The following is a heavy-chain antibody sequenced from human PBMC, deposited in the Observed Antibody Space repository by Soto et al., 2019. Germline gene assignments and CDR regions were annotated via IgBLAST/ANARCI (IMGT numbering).Heavy chain of an antibody. D-gene: IGHD3-10*01. J-gene: IGHJ6*03. V-gene: IGHV1-69*02. Sequence: QVQLVQSGAEVKKPGSSVKVSCKASGGTFSSYTISWVRQAPGQGLEWMGRIIPILGIANYAQKFQGRVTITADKSTSTAYMELRSLRSEDTAVYYCARAMVRGGSEVLYYYYMDVWGKGTTVTVSS. CDR2: IIPILGIA. CDR3: ARAMVRGGSEVLYYYYMDV. CDR1: GGTFSSYT.